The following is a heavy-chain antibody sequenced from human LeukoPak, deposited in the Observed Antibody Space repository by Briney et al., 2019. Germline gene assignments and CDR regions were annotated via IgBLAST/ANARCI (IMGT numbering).Heavy chain of an antibody. V-gene: IGHV3-23*01. D-gene: IGHD2-2*01. CDR3: AKVIVVPAAVDY. CDR1: GFTFSSYS. Sequence: PGGSLRLSCAASGFTFSSYSMNWVRQAPGKGLEWVSAISGSGGSTYYADSVKGRFTISRDNSKNTLYLQMNSLRAEDTAVYYCAKVIVVPAAVDYWGQGTLVTVSS. J-gene: IGHJ4*02. CDR2: ISGSGGST.